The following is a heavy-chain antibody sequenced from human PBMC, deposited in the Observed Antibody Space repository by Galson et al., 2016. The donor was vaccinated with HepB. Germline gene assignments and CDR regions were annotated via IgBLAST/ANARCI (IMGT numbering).Heavy chain of an antibody. CDR3: ARTNPGDYYDY. Sequence: SVKVSCKASEGSFSGAAITWVRQAPGQRLEWMGAIMPTFARATYAQKFQGRVTITADKSTGIAYMALGSLKSDDTAVYYCARTNPGDYYDYWGQATQV. V-gene: IGHV1-69*06. D-gene: IGHD1-14*01. CDR2: IMPTFARA. CDR1: EGSFSGAA. J-gene: IGHJ4*02.